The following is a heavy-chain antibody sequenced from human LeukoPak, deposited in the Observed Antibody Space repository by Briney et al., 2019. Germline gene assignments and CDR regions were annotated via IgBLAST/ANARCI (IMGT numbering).Heavy chain of an antibody. V-gene: IGHV3-30*02. J-gene: IGHJ4*02. D-gene: IGHD6-19*01. CDR2: IRFDGSNK. CDR3: AKRIAVAGTSDY. Sequence: GGSLRLSCAASGFTFSSYGMHWVRQAPGKGLEWVAFIRFDGSNKYYTDSVKGRFTLSRDNSKNTLYLQINSLRAEDTAVYYCAKRIAVAGTSDYWGQGTLVTVSS. CDR1: GFTFSSYG.